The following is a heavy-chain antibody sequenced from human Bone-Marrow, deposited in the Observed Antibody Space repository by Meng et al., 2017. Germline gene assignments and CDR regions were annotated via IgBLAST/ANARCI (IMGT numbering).Heavy chain of an antibody. CDR1: GGSISSGGYY. CDR3: ARWAPSSRTFDY. J-gene: IGHJ4*02. CDR2: IYYSGST. Sequence: QVQRPQWGAGPLKPSQPLSLTCTVSGGSISSGGYYWSWIRQHPGKGLEWIGYIYYSGSTYYNPSLKSLVTISVDTSKNQFSLKLSSVTAADTAVYYCARWAPSSRTFDYWGQGTLVTVSS. V-gene: IGHV4-31*01. D-gene: IGHD6-13*01.